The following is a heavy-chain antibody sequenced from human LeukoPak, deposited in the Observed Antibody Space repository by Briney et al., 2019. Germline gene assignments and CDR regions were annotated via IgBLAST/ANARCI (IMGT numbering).Heavy chain of an antibody. J-gene: IGHJ4*02. CDR1: GGSISSSHYY. D-gene: IGHD3-10*01. CDR2: IYYSGNT. CDR3: ARGPYYYGSGSSYIHDY. Sequence: PSETLSLTCTVSGGSISSSHYYWGWVRQPPGKGLEWIGSIYYSGNTYYNPSLKSRVTMSVDTSMNQFSLKLNSVTAADTAVYYCARGPYYYGSGSSYIHDYWGQGTLVTVSS. V-gene: IGHV4-39*01.